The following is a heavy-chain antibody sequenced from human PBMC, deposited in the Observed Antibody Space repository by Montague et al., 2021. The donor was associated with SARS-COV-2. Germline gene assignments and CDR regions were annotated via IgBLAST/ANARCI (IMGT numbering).Heavy chain of an antibody. CDR1: GGSISSYY. J-gene: IGHJ4*02. D-gene: IGHD6-13*01. V-gene: IGHV4-59*01. Sequence: SETLSLTCTVSGGSISSYYWSWIRQPPGKGLEWIGYIFNSGSTNYNPSLKSRVTISVDTSKNQLSLRLRSVTAADTAVYCCVRVGVSNWYSFFDYWGQGTLGTGSS. CDR2: IFNSGST. CDR3: VRVGVSNWYSFFDY.